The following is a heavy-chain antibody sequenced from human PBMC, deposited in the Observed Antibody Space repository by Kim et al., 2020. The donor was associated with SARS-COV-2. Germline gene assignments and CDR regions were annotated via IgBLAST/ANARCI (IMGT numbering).Heavy chain of an antibody. CDR2: INTNTGNP. D-gene: IGHD5-18*01. CDR3: ARGPSGYSYGYPGYYYYYMDV. Sequence: ASVKVSCKASGYTFTSYAMNWVRQAPGQGLEWMGWINTNTGNPTYAQGFTGRFVFSLDTSVSTAYLQISSLKAEDTAVYYCARGPSGYSYGYPGYYYYYMDVWGKGTTVTVSS. CDR1: GYTFTSYA. J-gene: IGHJ6*03. V-gene: IGHV7-4-1*02.